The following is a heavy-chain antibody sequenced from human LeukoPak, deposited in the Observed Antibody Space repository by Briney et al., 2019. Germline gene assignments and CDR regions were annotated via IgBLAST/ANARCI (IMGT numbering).Heavy chain of an antibody. Sequence: SVKVSCKASGGTFSSYAISWVRQAPGQGLEWMGRIIPIFGTANYAQKFQGRVTITTDESTSTAYMELSSLRSEDTAVYYCAGESFSRRAGITMVRGVITYWGQGTLVTVSS. CDR2: IIPIFGTA. CDR1: GGTFSSYA. J-gene: IGHJ4*02. D-gene: IGHD3-10*01. V-gene: IGHV1-69*05. CDR3: AGESFSRRAGITMVRGVITY.